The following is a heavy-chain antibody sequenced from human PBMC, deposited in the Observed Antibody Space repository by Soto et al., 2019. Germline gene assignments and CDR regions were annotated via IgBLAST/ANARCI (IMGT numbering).Heavy chain of an antibody. D-gene: IGHD3-10*01. J-gene: IGHJ4*02. V-gene: IGHV1-69*08. CDR1: GGTVSSYT. CDR2: IIPILGIA. Sequence: QVQLVQSGAEVKKPGSSVKVSCKASGGTVSSYTISWVRQAPGQGLEWMGRIIPILGIANYAQKFQGRVTITADKSTSTAYMELSSLRSEDTAVYYCAREPSSTMGRGAYFDYWGQGTLVTVSS. CDR3: AREPSSTMGRGAYFDY.